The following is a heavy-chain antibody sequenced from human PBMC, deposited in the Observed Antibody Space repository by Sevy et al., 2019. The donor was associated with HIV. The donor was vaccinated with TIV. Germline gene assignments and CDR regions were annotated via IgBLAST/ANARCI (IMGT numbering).Heavy chain of an antibody. J-gene: IGHJ6*02. V-gene: IGHV3-21*01. CDR3: ARDGGATDYGMDL. CDR2: IGTSSRYI. D-gene: IGHD5-12*01. Sequence: AGSLRLSCAASGFTFNNYNFNWVRQAPGKELECVSSIGTSSRYIYYADSLKGRFTISRDNAKNSLYLQMNSLRAEDTAVYYCARDGGATDYGMDLWGQGTTVTVSS. CDR1: GFTFNNYN.